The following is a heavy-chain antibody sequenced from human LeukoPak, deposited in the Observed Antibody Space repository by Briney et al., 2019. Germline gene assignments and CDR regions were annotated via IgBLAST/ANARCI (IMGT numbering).Heavy chain of an antibody. V-gene: IGHV4-31*03. CDR3: ARGGDYYDSSGYYPEYFQH. D-gene: IGHD3-22*01. Sequence: SQTLSLTCTVSGGSISSGGYYWSWIRQHPGKGLEWIGYIYYSGSTYYNPSLKSRVTISVATSKNQFSLKLSSVTAADTAVYYCARGGDYYDSSGYYPEYFQHWGQGTLVTVSS. J-gene: IGHJ1*01. CDR1: GGSISSGGYY. CDR2: IYYSGST.